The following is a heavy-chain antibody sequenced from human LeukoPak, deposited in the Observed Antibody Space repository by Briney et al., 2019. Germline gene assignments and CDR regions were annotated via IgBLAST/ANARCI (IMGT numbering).Heavy chain of an antibody. CDR1: GYPFDNFG. CDR2: ISAYNVNT. D-gene: IGHD4-17*01. V-gene: IGHV1-18*01. J-gene: IGHJ4*02. Sequence: GAAVKVSCTPSGYPFDNFGLTWVRQAPGQGLEWMGWISAYNVNTHYAQKFRGRLTMTTDTSTTTAYLELRSLKSDDTAVYYCARDRLGGDLTGESLYWGQGTVVTVSS. CDR3: ARDRLGGDLTGESLY.